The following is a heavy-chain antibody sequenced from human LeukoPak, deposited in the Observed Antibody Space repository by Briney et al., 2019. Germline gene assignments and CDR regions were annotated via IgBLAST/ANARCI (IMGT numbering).Heavy chain of an antibody. D-gene: IGHD6-13*01. J-gene: IGHJ4*02. Sequence: SETLSLTCAVSGGSISSSNWWSWVRQPPGKGLEWIGEIYHSGSTNYNPSLKSRVTISVDKSKNQFSLKLSSVTAADTAVYYCARGTFGRRGAAAGRNDYWGQGTLVTVSS. CDR1: GGSISSSNW. CDR2: IYHSGST. CDR3: ARGTFGRRGAAAGRNDY. V-gene: IGHV4-4*02.